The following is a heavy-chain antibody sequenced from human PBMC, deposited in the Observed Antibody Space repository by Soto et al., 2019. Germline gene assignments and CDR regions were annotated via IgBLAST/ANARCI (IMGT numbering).Heavy chain of an antibody. CDR3: ARAPSHYDILTGYYAGFDY. V-gene: IGHV1-18*04. Sequence: ASVKVSCKASGYTFTSYGISWVRQAPGQGLEWMGWISAYNGNTNYAQKLQGRVTMTTDTSTSTAYMELRSLRSDDTAVYYCARAPSHYDILTGYYAGFDYWGQGNLVTVSS. D-gene: IGHD3-9*01. CDR1: GYTFTSYG. J-gene: IGHJ4*02. CDR2: ISAYNGNT.